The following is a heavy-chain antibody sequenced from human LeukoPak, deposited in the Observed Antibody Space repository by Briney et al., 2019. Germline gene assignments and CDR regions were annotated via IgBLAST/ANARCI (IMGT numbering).Heavy chain of an antibody. CDR3: ARNLFSYGDYVSFDY. CDR2: IYPGDSDT. D-gene: IGHD4-17*01. CDR1: GYSFTSYW. J-gene: IGHJ4*02. Sequence: GESLKISCKGSGYSFTSYWIGWVRQMPGKGLEWMGIIYPGDSDTRYSPSLQGQVTISADKSISTAYLQWSSLKASDTAMYYCARNLFSYGDYVSFDYWSQGTLVTVSS. V-gene: IGHV5-51*01.